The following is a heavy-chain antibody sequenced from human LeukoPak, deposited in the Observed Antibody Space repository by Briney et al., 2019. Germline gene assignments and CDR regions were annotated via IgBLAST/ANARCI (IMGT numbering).Heavy chain of an antibody. Sequence: KPSETLSLTCTVSGGSISSYYWSWIRQPPGKGLERIGYIYYSGSTNYNPSLKSRVTISVDTSKNHFSLKLSSVTAADTAVYYCARVSRRYYDFWRDVVRKIYYFDYWGQGTLVTVSS. CDR2: IYYSGST. CDR1: GGSISSYY. J-gene: IGHJ4*02. CDR3: ARVSRRYYDFWRDVVRKIYYFDY. D-gene: IGHD3-3*01. V-gene: IGHV4-59*01.